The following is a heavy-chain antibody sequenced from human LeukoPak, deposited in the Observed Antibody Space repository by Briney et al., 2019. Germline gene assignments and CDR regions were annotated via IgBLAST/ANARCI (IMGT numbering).Heavy chain of an antibody. J-gene: IGHJ4*02. Sequence: SETLSLTCTVSGGSISSGYYYGRWIRQPAGKGLEWIGRIYTSGSTNYNPSLKSRVTISVYMSKNHFSLRLSSVTAADTAMYYCARGTLYSGWSYYFDYWGQGSQVTVSS. V-gene: IGHV4-61*02. CDR1: GGSISSGYYY. CDR2: IYTSGST. D-gene: IGHD6-19*01. CDR3: ARGTLYSGWSYYFDY.